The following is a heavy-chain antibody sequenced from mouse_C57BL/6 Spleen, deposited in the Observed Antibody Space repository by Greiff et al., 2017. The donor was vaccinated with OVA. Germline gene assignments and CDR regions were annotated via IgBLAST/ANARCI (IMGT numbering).Heavy chain of an antibody. CDR2: IHPNSGST. CDR3: ARYGVLGTGFDY. J-gene: IGHJ2*01. Sequence: QVQLQQPGAELVKPGASVKLSCKASGYTFTSYWMHWVKQRPGQGLEWIGMIHPNSGSTNYNEKFKSKATLTVDKSSSTAYMQLSSLTSEDSAVYYCARYGVLGTGFDYWGQGTTLTVSS. D-gene: IGHD4-1*01. CDR1: GYTFTSYW. V-gene: IGHV1-64*01.